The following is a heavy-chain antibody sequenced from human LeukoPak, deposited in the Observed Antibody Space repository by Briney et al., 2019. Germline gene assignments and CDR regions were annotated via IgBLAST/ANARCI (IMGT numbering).Heavy chain of an antibody. J-gene: IGHJ4*02. D-gene: IGHD3-3*01. V-gene: IGHV1-18*01. CDR3: ARLYDFRSGYYPHFDY. Sequence: ASVKVTCKASGYTFSTHGISWVRQPPGQGLEWMGWISGNNGNTHYAQKIQGRVTMTTDTSTSTAYMELRSLGSDDTAVYYCARLYDFRSGYYPHFDYWGQGTLVTVSS. CDR1: GYTFSTHG. CDR2: ISGNNGNT.